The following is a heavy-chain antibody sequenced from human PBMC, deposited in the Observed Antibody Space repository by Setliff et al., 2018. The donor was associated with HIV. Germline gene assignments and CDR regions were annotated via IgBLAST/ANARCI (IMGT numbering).Heavy chain of an antibody. CDR2: IYTSGST. J-gene: IGHJ6*03. CDR3: ARHVSYYDSSGSYGPWYYYYYYMDV. Sequence: SETLSLTCTVSGDSVNDRSYFWGWIRQPPGKGLEWIGYIYTSGSTNYNPSLKSRFTISVDTSKNQFSLELCSVTAADTAVYYCARHVSYYDSSGSYGPWYYYYYYMDVWGKGTTVTVSS. D-gene: IGHD3-22*01. V-gene: IGHV4-39*01. CDR1: GDSVNDRSYF.